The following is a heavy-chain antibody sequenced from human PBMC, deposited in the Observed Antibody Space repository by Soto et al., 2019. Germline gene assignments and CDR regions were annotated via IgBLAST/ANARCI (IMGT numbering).Heavy chain of an antibody. V-gene: IGHV3-13*01. CDR3: VRGLPGGFDP. CDR1: GFIFSNFD. Sequence: PGGSLRLSCVASGFIFSNFDIHWVRQTTEKGLEWVSGIGFAGDTNYSGSVKGRFTISRENAKNSLFLQMNSLRVGDTAVYYCVRGLPGGFDPWGQGTLVTVSS. CDR2: IGFAGDT. J-gene: IGHJ5*02. D-gene: IGHD3-10*01.